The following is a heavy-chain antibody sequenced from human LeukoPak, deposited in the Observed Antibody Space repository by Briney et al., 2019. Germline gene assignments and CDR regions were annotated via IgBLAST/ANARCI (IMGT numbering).Heavy chain of an antibody. CDR2: IKQDETEK. V-gene: IGHV3-7*03. CDR3: AKEWNSSGFDY. CDR1: GFTFSNFW. Sequence: PGESLRLSCTASGFTFSNFWMGWVRQAPGKGLEWVANIKQDETEKFYLGSVKGRFTISRDNAKNSLYLQMNSLRAEDTAVYYCAKEWNSSGFDYWGQGTLVTVSS. D-gene: IGHD3-22*01. J-gene: IGHJ4*02.